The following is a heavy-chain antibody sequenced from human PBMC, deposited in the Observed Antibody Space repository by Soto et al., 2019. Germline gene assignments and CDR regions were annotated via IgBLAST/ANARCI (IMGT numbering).Heavy chain of an antibody. CDR1: GGSINNNDYY. V-gene: IGHV4-30-4*01. CDR3: ARMSYFYDKWYFDL. Sequence: QLQESGPGLVKPSQTLSLTCSVSGGSINNNDYYWSWIRQTPGKGLEWIGYVYYSGSSDYIPSLKSRLSMSIDKSKNQFHLKLNSVTAADTATYYCARMSYFYDKWYFDLWGRCTLVTVSS. CDR2: VYYSGSS. J-gene: IGHJ2*01. D-gene: IGHD3-22*01.